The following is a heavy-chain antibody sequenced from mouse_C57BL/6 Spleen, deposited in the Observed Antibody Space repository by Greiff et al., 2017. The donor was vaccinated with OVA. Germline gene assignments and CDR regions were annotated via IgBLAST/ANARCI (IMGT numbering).Heavy chain of an antibody. CDR3: ARGGTAQASCDY. V-gene: IGHV5-4*01. CDR1: GFTFSSYA. CDR2: ISDGGSYT. D-gene: IGHD3-2*02. J-gene: IGHJ2*01. Sequence: EVQRVESGGGLVKPGGSLKLSCAASGFTFSSYAMSWVRQTPEKRLEWVATISDGGSYTYYPDNVKGRFTISRDNAKNNLYLQMSHLKSEDTAMYYCARGGTAQASCDYWGQGTTLTVSS.